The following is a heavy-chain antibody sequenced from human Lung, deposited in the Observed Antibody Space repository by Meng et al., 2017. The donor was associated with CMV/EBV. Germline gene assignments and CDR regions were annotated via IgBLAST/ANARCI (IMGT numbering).Heavy chain of an antibody. V-gene: IGHV1-18*01. D-gene: IGHD2-15*01. J-gene: IGHJ4*02. CDR2: FVNYVDT. CDR1: GYTFGSYG. Sequence: QLHLLQSGPEVKKPAGSVRVSGKASGYTFGSYGICWVRQAPGQGLEWMGWFVNYVDTYPAPKFQGRVTMTTDTHTNTAFMELRSLTSDDTAVYYCASGTPGRSYCDYWGQGTLVTASS. CDR3: ASGTPGRSYCDY.